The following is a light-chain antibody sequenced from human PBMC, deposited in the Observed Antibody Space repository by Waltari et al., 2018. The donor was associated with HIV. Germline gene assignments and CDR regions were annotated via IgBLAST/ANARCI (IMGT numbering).Light chain of an antibody. J-gene: IGKJ1*01. Sequence: DIQITQSPSSLSASIGARITITCRASQSISRSLHWYQQKPGRATMLLIYAASSLQSGVPSRFSGSGSGTDFTLTISSLQLEDFATYWCQQSYSAPTFGQGTKVGIK. V-gene: IGKV1-39*01. CDR2: AAS. CDR3: QQSYSAPT. CDR1: QSISRS.